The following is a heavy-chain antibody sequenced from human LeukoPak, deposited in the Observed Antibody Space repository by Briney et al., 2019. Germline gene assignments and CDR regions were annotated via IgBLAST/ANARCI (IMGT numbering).Heavy chain of an antibody. CDR2: FDPEDGET. Sequence: ASVKVSCKVSGYTLTELSMHWVRQAPGKGLEWMGGFDPEDGETIYAQKFQGRVTMTEDTSTDTAYMELSSVTAADTAVYYCARGVRYFDWLSPHYFDYWGQGTLVTVSS. CDR1: GYTLTELS. J-gene: IGHJ4*02. CDR3: ARGVRYFDWLSPHYFDY. D-gene: IGHD3-9*01. V-gene: IGHV1-24*01.